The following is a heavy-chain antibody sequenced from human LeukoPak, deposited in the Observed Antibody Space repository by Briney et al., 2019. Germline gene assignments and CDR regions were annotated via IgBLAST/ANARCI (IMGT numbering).Heavy chain of an antibody. CDR2: MYSGGST. J-gene: IGHJ4*02. Sequence: AGGSLRLSCAASGLTVSSNYMSWVRQAPGKGLEWVSVMYSGGSTYYADSVKDRFTISRDNSKNTLYLQMNSLRAEDTAVYYCARVRLEGQWLVTGFDYWGQGILVTVSS. CDR1: GLTVSSNY. V-gene: IGHV3-53*01. D-gene: IGHD6-19*01. CDR3: ARVRLEGQWLVTGFDY.